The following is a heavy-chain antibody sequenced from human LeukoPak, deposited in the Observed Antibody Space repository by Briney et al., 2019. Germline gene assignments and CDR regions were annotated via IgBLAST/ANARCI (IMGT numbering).Heavy chain of an antibody. CDR1: GGTFSGYY. D-gene: IGHD4-17*01. CDR2: IYTRGST. V-gene: IGHV4-4*07. CDR3: ARDPYGDWYFDF. Sequence: SETLSLTCAVYGGTFSGYYWSWIRQPAGKGLEWIGRIYTRGSTYYNPSLKSRVTMSVDTSKNQFSLTLTSVTAADTAVYYCARDPYGDWYFDFWGQGTLVTVSS. J-gene: IGHJ4*02.